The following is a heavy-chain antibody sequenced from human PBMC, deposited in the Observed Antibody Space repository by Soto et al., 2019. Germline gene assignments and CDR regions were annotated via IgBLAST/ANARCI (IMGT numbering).Heavy chain of an antibody. CDR2: IYYRGGT. D-gene: IGHD1-26*01. CDR1: GGSISSYY. V-gene: IGHV4-59*08. J-gene: IGHJ4*02. CDR3: ARRYGGNLDY. Sequence: QVQLQESGPGLVKPSETLSLTCTVSGGSISSYYWSWIRQPPGKGLEWIGYIYYRGGTNYNPSLKRRVPIPVDSSKNRFSLKLSSVTAADTAVYFCARRYGGNLDYWGQGTLVTVSS.